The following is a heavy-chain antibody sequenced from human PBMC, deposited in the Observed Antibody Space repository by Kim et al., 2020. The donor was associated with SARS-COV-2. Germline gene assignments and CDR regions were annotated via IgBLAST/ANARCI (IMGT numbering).Heavy chain of an antibody. CDR1: EYTFTLYA. V-gene: IGHV1-3*01. J-gene: IGHJ6*02. CDR2: INAGTGHT. Sequence: ASVKVSCKASEYTFTLYAIHWVRQAPGQSLEWMGWINAGTGHTKYSQRFQDRVTVTRDTSASTAYMELSSLRSEDTAVYYCARSPRSGGPYYYAMDVWGQGTTVTVSS. D-gene: IGHD2-15*01. CDR3: ARSPRSGGPYYYAMDV.